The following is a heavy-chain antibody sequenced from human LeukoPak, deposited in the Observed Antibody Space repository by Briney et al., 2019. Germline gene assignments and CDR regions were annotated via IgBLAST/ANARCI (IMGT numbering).Heavy chain of an antibody. CDR2: INHSGST. CDR3: AEGGYCSGGSCYPGGMDV. D-gene: IGHD2-15*01. Sequence: PSETLSLTCAVYVGSFSGYYWSWIRQPPGKGLKWIGEINHSGSTNYNPSLKSRVTISVDTSKNQFSLKLSSVTAADTAVYYCAEGGYCSGGSCYPGGMDVWGQGTTVTVSS. CDR1: VGSFSGYY. J-gene: IGHJ6*02. V-gene: IGHV4-34*01.